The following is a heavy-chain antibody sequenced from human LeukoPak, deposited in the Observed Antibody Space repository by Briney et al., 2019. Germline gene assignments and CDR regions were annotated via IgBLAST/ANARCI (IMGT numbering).Heavy chain of an antibody. CDR1: GGSISSYY. J-gene: IGHJ5*02. V-gene: IGHV4-59*01. D-gene: IGHD1-26*01. Sequence: PSETLSLTCIVSGGSISSYYWSWIRQPPGKGLEWIGYIYNSGSTSYNPSLKRRVTISVDTSKNQFSLKLSAVTAADTAVYYCARGSLSGSYSPFDPWGQGTLVTVSS. CDR3: ARGSLSGSYSPFDP. CDR2: IYNSGST.